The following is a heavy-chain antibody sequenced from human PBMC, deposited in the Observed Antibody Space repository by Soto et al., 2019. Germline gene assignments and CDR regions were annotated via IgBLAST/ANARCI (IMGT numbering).Heavy chain of an antibody. CDR2: IYYSGST. D-gene: IGHD3-16*02. J-gene: IGHJ4*02. CDR3: ARGVPITFGGVIVTTFDY. Sequence: QVQLQESGPGLVKPSETLSLTCTVSGGSISSYYWSWIRQPPGKGLEWIGYIYYSGSTNYNPSLKSRVTISVDTSKNQFSLKLSSVTGADTAVYYCARGVPITFGGVIVTTFDYWGQGTLVTVSS. CDR1: GGSISSYY. V-gene: IGHV4-59*01.